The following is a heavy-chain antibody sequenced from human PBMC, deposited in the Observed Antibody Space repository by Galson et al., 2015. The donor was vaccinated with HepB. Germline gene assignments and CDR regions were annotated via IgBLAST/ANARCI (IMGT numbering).Heavy chain of an antibody. Sequence: SLRLSCAASGFTFSSYSMNWVRQAPGKGLEWVSYISSSSSTIYYADSVKGRFTISRDNAKNSLYLQMNSLRDEDTAVYYCARDLAYYDSSGYYYYFDYWGQGTLVTVSS. CDR2: ISSSSSTI. V-gene: IGHV3-48*02. CDR3: ARDLAYYDSSGYYYYFDY. J-gene: IGHJ4*02. CDR1: GFTFSSYS. D-gene: IGHD3-22*01.